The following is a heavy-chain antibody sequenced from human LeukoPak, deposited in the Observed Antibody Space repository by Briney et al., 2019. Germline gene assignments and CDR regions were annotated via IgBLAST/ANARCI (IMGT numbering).Heavy chain of an antibody. D-gene: IGHD2-2*01. CDR2: IWCYGSNK. Sequence: GISLRLFCPASGFTFSIYGMHGLRQAPGKGLEWVAVIWCYGSNKYYADSVKGRFTISRDNSKNTLYLQMNSLRAEDTAVYYCARGGEDIVVVPAADYYYGMDVWGKGTTVTVSS. CDR1: GFTFSIYG. V-gene: IGHV3-33*01. J-gene: IGHJ6*04. CDR3: ARGGEDIVVVPAADYYYGMDV.